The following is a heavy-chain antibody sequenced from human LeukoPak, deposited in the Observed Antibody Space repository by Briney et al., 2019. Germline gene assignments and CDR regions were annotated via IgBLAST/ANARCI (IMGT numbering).Heavy chain of an antibody. J-gene: IGHJ2*01. D-gene: IGHD4-23*01. CDR1: GGSISGYY. V-gene: IGHV4-59*01. CDR3: ARSVVTLYWYFDL. CDR2: IYYSGST. Sequence: SETLSLTCTVSGGSISGYYYNWIRQPPGKGLEWMGYIYYSGSTNYNPSLKSRVTISLDTSNNQFSLKLSTVTTADTAVYYCARSVVTLYWYFDLWGRGTLVTVSS.